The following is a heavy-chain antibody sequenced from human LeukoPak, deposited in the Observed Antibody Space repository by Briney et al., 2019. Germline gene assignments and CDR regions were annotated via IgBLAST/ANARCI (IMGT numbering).Heavy chain of an antibody. J-gene: IGHJ4*02. D-gene: IGHD2-2*01. CDR2: ISGSGGST. Sequence: GGSLRLSCAASGFTFSSYAMSWVRQAPGKGLEWVSAISGSGGSTYYADSVKGRFTISRDNSKNTPYLQMNSLRAEDTAVYYCATLGALGYCSSTSCPQSVYWGQGTLVTVSS. CDR3: ATLGALGYCSSTSCPQSVY. V-gene: IGHV3-23*01. CDR1: GFTFSSYA.